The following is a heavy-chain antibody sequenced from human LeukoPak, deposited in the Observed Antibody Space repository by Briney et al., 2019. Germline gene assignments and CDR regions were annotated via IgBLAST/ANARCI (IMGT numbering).Heavy chain of an antibody. V-gene: IGHV4-61*02. CDR2: IHTSGTT. Sequence: SETLSLTCTVSGGSISNGNSCWNWIRQPAGKGLEWIGRIHTSGTTNYNPSLKSRVTISVDTSKNQFSLNLNSVTAADTAVYYCAREQRWLQSLDYWGQGNLVTVSS. CDR3: AREQRWLQSLDY. J-gene: IGHJ4*02. D-gene: IGHD5-24*01. CDR1: GGSISNGNSC.